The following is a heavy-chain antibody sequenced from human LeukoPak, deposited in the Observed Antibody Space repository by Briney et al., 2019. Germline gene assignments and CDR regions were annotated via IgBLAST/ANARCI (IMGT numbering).Heavy chain of an antibody. CDR2: IWYDGSNK. CDR3: ARDYGSGSYLLYYFDY. Sequence: GRSLRLSCAASGFTISSYGMHWVRQAPGKGLEWVAVIWYDGSNKYYADSVKGRFAISRDNSKNTLYLQMNSLRAEDTAVYYCARDYGSGSYLLYYFDYWGQGTLVTVSS. CDR1: GFTISSYG. V-gene: IGHV3-33*01. D-gene: IGHD3-10*01. J-gene: IGHJ4*02.